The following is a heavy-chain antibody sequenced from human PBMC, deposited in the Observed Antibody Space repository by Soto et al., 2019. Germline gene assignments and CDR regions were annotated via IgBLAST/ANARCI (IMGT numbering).Heavy chain of an antibody. CDR3: ARPSIFYDSFMFDY. Sequence: SETLSLTCTVSGDSITSNSYYWGWIRQHPGKDLEWIIYMHYSGTTYYNPSLRSRVTMSLDTSSNQFSLKLSSATAADTAMYYCARPSIFYDSFMFDYWGQGTLVTVSS. V-gene: IGHV4-31*03. J-gene: IGHJ4*02. CDR1: GDSITSNSYY. CDR2: MHYSGTT. D-gene: IGHD3-3*02.